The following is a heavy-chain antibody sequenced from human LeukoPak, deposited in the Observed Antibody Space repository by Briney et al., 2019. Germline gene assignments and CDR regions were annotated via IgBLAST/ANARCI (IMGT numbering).Heavy chain of an antibody. D-gene: IGHD3-16*02. Sequence: GGSLRLSCAASGFTFSNYAVHWVRQAPGKGLEWVALKSDDGSNKYYTNSVKGRFTISRDNSKNTLYLQMNSLRAEDTAVYYCAKSIVPNYYYGMDVWGQGTTVTVSS. CDR3: AKSIVPNYYYGMDV. CDR2: KSDDGSNK. V-gene: IGHV3-30-3*01. CDR1: GFTFSNYA. J-gene: IGHJ6*02.